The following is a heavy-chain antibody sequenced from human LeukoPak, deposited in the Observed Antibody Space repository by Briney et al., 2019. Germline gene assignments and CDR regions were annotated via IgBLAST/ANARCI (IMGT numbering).Heavy chain of an antibody. D-gene: IGHD2-21*02. CDR2: ISYGGRNK. V-gene: IGHV3-30*04. J-gene: IGHJ4*02. CDR1: GFTFSSYT. Sequence: PGGSLRLSCAASGFTFSSYTMHWVRQAPGKGLAWVAVISYGGRNKYYADSVKGRFTISRDNSKSMLYLQMNSLRDEDTAVYYCATGDCGGDCYSSYFDYWGQGTLVTVSS. CDR3: ATGDCGGDCYSSYFDY.